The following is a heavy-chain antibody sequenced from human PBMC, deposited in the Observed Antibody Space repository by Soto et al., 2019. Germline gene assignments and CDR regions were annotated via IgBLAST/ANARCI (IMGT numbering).Heavy chain of an antibody. CDR2: INPILSMS. CDR3: ATSYGSGYRAFDY. V-gene: IGHV1-69*02. Sequence: QVQLVQSGAEVKRPGSSVKVSCKASGDTFAFHSINWVRQAPGLGLEWMGRINPILSMSNYAQRFQGRVTMTADKSTSPAYMVLGSLRSEDTAICYCATSYGSGYRAFDYWGQGALVTVSS. D-gene: IGHD3-10*01. J-gene: IGHJ4*02. CDR1: GDTFAFHS.